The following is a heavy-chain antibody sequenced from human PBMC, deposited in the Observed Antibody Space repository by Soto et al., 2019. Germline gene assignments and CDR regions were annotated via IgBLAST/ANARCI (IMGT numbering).Heavy chain of an antibody. D-gene: IGHD5-18*01. Sequence: PSQTLSLTCAISGDSVSSTTLAWNWIRQSPSRGLEWLGRTYFRSKWHTDYALSLKSRLLISPDTSRNQFSLQVNSVTPEDTAVYYCASEGVHSYGVATALDYWGQGTLVTVSS. V-gene: IGHV6-1*01. J-gene: IGHJ4*02. CDR2: TYFRSKWHT. CDR3: ASEGVHSYGVATALDY. CDR1: GDSVSSTTLA.